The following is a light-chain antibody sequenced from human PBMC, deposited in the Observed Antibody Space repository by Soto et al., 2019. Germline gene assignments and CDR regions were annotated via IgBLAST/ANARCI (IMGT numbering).Light chain of an antibody. J-gene: IGKJ4*01. V-gene: IGKV3-15*01. CDR2: GAS. CDR1: QSVSSK. Sequence: ETVMTQSPATLSLSPGERATLSCRASQSVSSKLFWYQQKPGQAPRFLIYGASTRATGIPARFRGSGSGTEFTLTIDSLQAEDFAVYYCQQYDDWPSAFGGGNKVEIK. CDR3: QQYDDWPSA.